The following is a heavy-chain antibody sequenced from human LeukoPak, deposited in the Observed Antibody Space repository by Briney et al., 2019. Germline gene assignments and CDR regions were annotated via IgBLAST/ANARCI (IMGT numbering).Heavy chain of an antibody. CDR2: INSDGSST. CDR3: EREEGEMAITIDYFDY. Sequence: GGSLRLSCAASGFTFSTHWMHWVRQVPGKGLVWVSRINSDGSSTSYADSVKGRFTISRDNAKNTLYLQMNSLRAEDTAVYYCEREEGEMAITIDYFDYWGKGTLATVS. J-gene: IGHJ4*02. CDR1: GFTFSTHW. D-gene: IGHD5-24*01. V-gene: IGHV3-74*01.